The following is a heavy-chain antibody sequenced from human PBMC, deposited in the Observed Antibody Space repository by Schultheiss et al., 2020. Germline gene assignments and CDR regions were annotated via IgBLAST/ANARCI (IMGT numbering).Heavy chain of an antibody. CDR3: AKDWVVAAAGTHPNWFDP. CDR2: ISGSGGST. Sequence: GGSLRLSFAASGFTFSNAWMNWVRQAPGKGLEWVSAISGSGGSTYYADSVKGRFTISRDNSKNTLYLQMNSLRAEDTAVYYCAKDWVVAAAGTHPNWFDPWGQGTLVTVSS. D-gene: IGHD6-13*01. CDR1: GFTFSNAW. J-gene: IGHJ5*02. V-gene: IGHV3-23*01.